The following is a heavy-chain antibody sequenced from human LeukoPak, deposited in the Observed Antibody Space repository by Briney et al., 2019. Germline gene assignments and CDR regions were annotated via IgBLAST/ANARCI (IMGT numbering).Heavy chain of an antibody. V-gene: IGHV4-4*07. J-gene: IGHJ6*03. CDR3: ARTYYYDSSDLFDYYYYMDV. Sequence: KPSETLSLTCTVSGGSISNYYWSWVRQPAGKGLEWIGHIYSSGSTNHNPSLKSRVTMSIDTSKNQFSLKLSSVTAADTAVYYCARTYYYDSSDLFDYYYYMDVWGKGTTVTIS. CDR1: GGSISNYY. CDR2: IYSSGST. D-gene: IGHD3-22*01.